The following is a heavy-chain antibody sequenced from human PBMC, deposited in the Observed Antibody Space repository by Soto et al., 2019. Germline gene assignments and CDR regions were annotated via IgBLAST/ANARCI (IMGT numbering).Heavy chain of an antibody. CDR1: GYAFTTYG. D-gene: IGHD1-1*01. CDR3: ARGRYGDY. J-gene: IGHJ4*02. V-gene: IGHV1-18*01. CDR2: ISAHNGNT. Sequence: QVHLVQSGAEVKKPGASVNVSCQASGYAFTTYGITWVRQAPGQGLEWMGWISAHNGNTNYAQKLQGRVTVTRDTSTRTAYMELMSLRSDDTAVYYCARGRYGDYWGQGALVTVSS.